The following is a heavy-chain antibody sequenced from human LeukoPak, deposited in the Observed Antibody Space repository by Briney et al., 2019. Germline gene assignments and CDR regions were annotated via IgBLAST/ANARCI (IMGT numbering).Heavy chain of an antibody. CDR2: IYYTGRS. J-gene: IGHJ4*02. CDR3: ARYGYSDNDPLT. CDR1: GGSINSYY. D-gene: IGHD5-12*01. Sequence: PSETLSLTCTVSGGSINSYYWSWIRQPPGKGLEWIGYIYYTGRSTYNPSLESRVTISVDTSRNQFSLKLNSVTAADTAVYFCARYGYSDNDPLTWGQGTLVTVSS. V-gene: IGHV4-59*08.